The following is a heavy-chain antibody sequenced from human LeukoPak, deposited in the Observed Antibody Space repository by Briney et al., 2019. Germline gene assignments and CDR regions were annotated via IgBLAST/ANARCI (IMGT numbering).Heavy chain of an antibody. J-gene: IGHJ6*03. CDR2: MNPNSGNT. CDR3: ARGPMVSEITIFGVVNYYYYYYMDV. D-gene: IGHD3-3*01. V-gene: IGHV1-8*01. Sequence: GASVKVSCKASRYTFTSYDINWVRQATGQGLEWMGWMNPNSGNTGYAQKFQGRVTMTRNTSISTAYMELSSLRSEDTAVYYCARGPMVSEITIFGVVNYYYYYYMDVWGKGTTVTVSS. CDR1: RYTFTSYD.